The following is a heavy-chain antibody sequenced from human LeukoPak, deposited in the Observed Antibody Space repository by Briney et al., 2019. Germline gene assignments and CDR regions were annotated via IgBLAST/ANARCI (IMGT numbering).Heavy chain of an antibody. CDR1: GGSFSGYY. CDR2: INHSGGA. CDR3: ARGQGTVTTH. V-gene: IGHV4-34*01. J-gene: IGHJ4*02. Sequence: SETLSLTCAVSGGSFSGYYWTWIRHPPGKGLEWIGEINHSGGANYNPSLKSRVTISLDTSKNQFSLKLSSVTAADTALYYCARGQGTVTTHWGQGTLVTVSS. D-gene: IGHD4-17*01.